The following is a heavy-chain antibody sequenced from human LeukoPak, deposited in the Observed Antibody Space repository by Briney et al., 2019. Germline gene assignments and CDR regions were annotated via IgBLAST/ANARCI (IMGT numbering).Heavy chain of an antibody. Sequence: ASVKVSCKVSGYTFTGYYMHWVRQAPAQGLEWTGVINPDSGGTNYTQKFQGRVTMTRDTSISTAYMELRRLRSDDTAVYYCARGSVRYSGSYLVAFDIWGQGTMVTVSS. D-gene: IGHD1-26*01. J-gene: IGHJ3*02. CDR3: ARGSVRYSGSYLVAFDI. CDR2: INPDSGGT. V-gene: IGHV1-2*02. CDR1: GYTFTGYY.